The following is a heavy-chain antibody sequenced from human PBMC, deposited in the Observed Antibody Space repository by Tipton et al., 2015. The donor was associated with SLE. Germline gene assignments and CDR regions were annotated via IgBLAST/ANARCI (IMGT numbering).Heavy chain of an antibody. D-gene: IGHD5-18*01. Sequence: TLSLTCTVSGGSLSSYYWSWIRQPAGKGLEWIGRIYASGSTEYNPSLKSRVTISVDTSKNQFSLKLSSVTAADTAVYYCARGGLGYSYYYYMDGWGKGTTVTVSS. CDR2: IYASGST. J-gene: IGHJ6*03. CDR1: GGSLSSYY. CDR3: ARGGLGYSYYYYMDG. V-gene: IGHV4-4*07.